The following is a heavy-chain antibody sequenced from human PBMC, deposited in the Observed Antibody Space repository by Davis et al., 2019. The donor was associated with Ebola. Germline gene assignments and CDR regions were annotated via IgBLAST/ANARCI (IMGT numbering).Heavy chain of an antibody. CDR3: ARVGGIVGARYGMDV. V-gene: IGHV4-34*01. CDR1: GGSFSGYY. D-gene: IGHD1-26*01. Sequence: SETLSLTCAVYGGSFSGYYWSWIRQPPGKGLEWIGEINHSGSTNYNPSLKSRVTISVDKSKNQFSLKLSSVTAADTAVYYCARVGGIVGARYGMDVWGQGTTVTVSS. J-gene: IGHJ6*02. CDR2: INHSGST.